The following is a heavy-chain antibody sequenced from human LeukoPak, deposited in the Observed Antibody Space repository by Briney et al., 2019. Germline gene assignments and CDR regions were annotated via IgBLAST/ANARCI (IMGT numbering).Heavy chain of an antibody. CDR1: GVSISSQY. J-gene: IGHJ5*02. D-gene: IGHD2-2*01. Sequence: PSETLSLTCGVSGVSISSQYWSWIRQPPGRGLVWIGYVYYGGGKNYNPSLQSRMTISADTTNNQFSLHLTSVTAADTAFYYCAKGSYQRGWFDPWGQGVLVTVSS. CDR2: VYYGGGK. CDR3: AKGSYQRGWFDP. V-gene: IGHV4-59*11.